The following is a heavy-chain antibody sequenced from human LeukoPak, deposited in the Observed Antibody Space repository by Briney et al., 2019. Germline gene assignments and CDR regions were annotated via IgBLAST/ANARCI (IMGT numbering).Heavy chain of an antibody. CDR3: AKNDYGDY. CDR2: ISGSGDST. J-gene: IGHJ4*02. CDR1: GFTFSDYY. Sequence: PGGSLRLSCAASGFTFSDYYMSWIRQAPGKGLEWVSGISGSGDSTYYADSVKGRFTISRDNFRNTLYLQMNSLRVEDTAVYYCAKNDYGDYWDQGTPVTVSS. V-gene: IGHV3-23*01.